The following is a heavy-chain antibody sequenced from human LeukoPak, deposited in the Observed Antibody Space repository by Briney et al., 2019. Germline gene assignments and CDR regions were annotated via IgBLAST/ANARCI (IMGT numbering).Heavy chain of an antibody. V-gene: IGHV4-34*01. J-gene: IGHJ5*02. CDR1: GGSFSGNY. D-gene: IGHD3-10*01. CDR2: INHSGGT. Sequence: SETLSLTCAVYGGSFSGNYWSWIRQPPGKGLEWIGEINHSGGTNYNPSLKSRVTISIYVSRNQFSLNLSSVTAADTAVYYCARGGRGKWFDPWGRGTLVTVSS. CDR3: ARGGRGKWFDP.